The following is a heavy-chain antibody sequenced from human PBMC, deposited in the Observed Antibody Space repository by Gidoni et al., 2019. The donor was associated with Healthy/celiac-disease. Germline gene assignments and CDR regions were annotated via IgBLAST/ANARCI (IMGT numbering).Heavy chain of an antibody. D-gene: IGHD6-19*01. CDR1: GFSPSNARMG. J-gene: IGHJ6*02. V-gene: IGHV2-26*01. Sequence: QVTLKESGPVLVKPTETLTLTGTVSGFSPSNARMGVSWLRQPPGKALEWLAQLFSNDEKSYRTSLKSRLTISKDTSNSQVVLTMTNMDPVDTATYYCALHSSSSSSGWYYSYGMDVWGQGTTVTVSS. CDR2: LFSNDEK. CDR3: ALHSSSSSSGWYYSYGMDV.